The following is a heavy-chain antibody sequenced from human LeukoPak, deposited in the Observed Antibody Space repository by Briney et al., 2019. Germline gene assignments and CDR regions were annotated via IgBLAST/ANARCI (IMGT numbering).Heavy chain of an antibody. V-gene: IGHV1-2*02. D-gene: IGHD2-2*01. CDR1: GYPFIDYY. J-gene: IGHJ6*02. CDR3: ARDHCISSGCYEDYYYGMDV. CDR2: INPNTGDT. Sequence: ASVKVSCKASGYPFIDYYLHWVRQAPGQGLEWMGCINPNTGDTNSAQNFQGRVTMTRDTSISTAYMELSRLRSDDTAVYYCARDHCISSGCYEDYYYGMDVWGQGTTVTVSS.